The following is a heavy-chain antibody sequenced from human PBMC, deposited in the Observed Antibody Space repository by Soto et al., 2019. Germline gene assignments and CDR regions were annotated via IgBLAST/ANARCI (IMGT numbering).Heavy chain of an antibody. CDR3: ASGRAYGLVN. J-gene: IGHJ4*02. D-gene: IGHD2-21*01. CDR1: GGSFSSYG. V-gene: IGHV1-69*12. CDR2: IIPMFGIT. Sequence: QVQLVQSGAEVKKPGSSLKVSCKVSGGSFSSYGFNWVRQAPGQGLEWMGGIIPMFGITNHTQKFQDRMTISADASTSTAYMQLSSLGSADTAIYYCASGRAYGLVNWGQGSLVIVSS.